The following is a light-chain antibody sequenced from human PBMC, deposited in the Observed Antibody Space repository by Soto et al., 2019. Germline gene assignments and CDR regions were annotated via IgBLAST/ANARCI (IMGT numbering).Light chain of an antibody. Sequence: LTRPSSVSGSPGQSITISCTGTSSDVGGYNYVSWYQLHPGKAHKLMVYEVSYRPSGVSSRFSGSKYANTDSLTISGLKADDEDDYYRRSYETRNDYVLGNGKKVTVL. CDR1: SSDVGGYNY. J-gene: IGLJ1*01. V-gene: IGLV2-14*01. CDR3: RSYETRNDYV. CDR2: EVS.